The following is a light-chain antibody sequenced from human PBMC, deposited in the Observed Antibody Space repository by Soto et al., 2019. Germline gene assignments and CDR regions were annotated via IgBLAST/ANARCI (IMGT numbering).Light chain of an antibody. CDR3: CSYAGGSTV. Sequence: QSVLTQPASVSGSPGQSITISCTGTSSDVGSYNLVSWYQQHPGKAPKLMIYEGSKRPSGVSNRFSGSKSGNTASLTISGLQAEDEADYYCCSYAGGSTVFGGGTQLTVL. J-gene: IGLJ2*01. V-gene: IGLV2-23*01. CDR1: SSDVGSYNL. CDR2: EGS.